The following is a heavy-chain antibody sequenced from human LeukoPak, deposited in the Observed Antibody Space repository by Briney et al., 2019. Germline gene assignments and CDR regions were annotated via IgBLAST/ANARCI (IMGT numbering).Heavy chain of an antibody. CDR1: GFTFSDYY. CDR2: ISSSSYT. D-gene: IGHD3-10*01. Sequence: PGGSLRLSCAASGFTFSDYYMSWIRQAPGKGLEWVSYISSSSYTNYADSVKGRFTISRDNAKNSLYLQMNSLRAEDTAVYYCARVLWFGEYDAFDIWGQGTMVTVSS. CDR3: ARVLWFGEYDAFDI. V-gene: IGHV3-11*06. J-gene: IGHJ3*02.